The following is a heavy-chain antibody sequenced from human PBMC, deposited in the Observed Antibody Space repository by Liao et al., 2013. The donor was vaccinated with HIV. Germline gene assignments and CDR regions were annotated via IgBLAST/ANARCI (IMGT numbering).Heavy chain of an antibody. D-gene: IGHD2-2*01. V-gene: IGHV4-34*01. Sequence: QVQLQQWGAGLLKPSETLSLTCAVYGGSFSGYYWSWIRQPPGKGLEWIGEINHSGSTNYNPSLKSRVTISVDTSKNQFSLKLSSVTAADTAVYYCARGLGGSISCEGWVCYYYYYYMDVWGKGTTVTVSS. CDR1: GGSFSGYY. CDR2: INHSGST. J-gene: IGHJ6*03. CDR3: ARGLGGSISCEGWVCYYYYYYMDV.